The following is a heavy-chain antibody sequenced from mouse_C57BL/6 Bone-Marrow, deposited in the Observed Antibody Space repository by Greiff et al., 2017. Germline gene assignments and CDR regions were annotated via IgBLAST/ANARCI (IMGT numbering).Heavy chain of an antibody. D-gene: IGHD2-1*01. Sequence: QVQLQQPGAELVKPGASVKMSCKASGYTFTSYWITWVKQRPGQGLEWIGDIYPGSGSTNYNEKFQSKATLTVDTSSSTAYMQLSSLTSEDSAVYYCARRLYYGNYVGFAYWGQGTLVTVSA. CDR1: GYTFTSYW. J-gene: IGHJ3*01. CDR2: IYPGSGST. CDR3: ARRLYYGNYVGFAY. V-gene: IGHV1-55*01.